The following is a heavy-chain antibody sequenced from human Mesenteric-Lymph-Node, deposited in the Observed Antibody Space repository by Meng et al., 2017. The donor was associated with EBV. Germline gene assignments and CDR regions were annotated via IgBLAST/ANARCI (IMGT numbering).Heavy chain of an antibody. CDR3: AHRTSNCFDP. J-gene: IGHJ5*02. V-gene: IGHV2-5*02. Sequence: QITLKESGPTLVKTTQTLTLTCTFSGFSLSTSGVGVGWIRQPPGKALEWLALIYWDDDKRYSPSLKTRLTITKDTSENQVVLTMTNMDPVDAATYYCAHRTSNCFDPWGQGTLVTVSS. CDR1: GFSLSTSGVG. CDR2: IYWDDDK.